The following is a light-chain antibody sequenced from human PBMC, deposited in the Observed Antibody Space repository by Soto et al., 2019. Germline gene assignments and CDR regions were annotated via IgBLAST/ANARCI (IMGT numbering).Light chain of an antibody. CDR2: DAS. CDR3: QQRSNWRWLT. J-gene: IGKJ4*01. V-gene: IGKV3D-20*02. CDR1: QSVSSSY. Sequence: IMLKQSPGTLSLSQGERPTLSCSASQSVSSSYLAWYQQKPGQSPKLLIYDASNRATGIPARFSGSGSGTDFTLTISSLEPEDFAVYYCQQRSNWRWLTFGGGTKVDIK.